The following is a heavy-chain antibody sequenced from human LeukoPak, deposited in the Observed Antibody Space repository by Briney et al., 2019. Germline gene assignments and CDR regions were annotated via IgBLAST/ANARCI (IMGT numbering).Heavy chain of an antibody. V-gene: IGHV4-34*01. CDR1: GGSFSGYY. J-gene: IGHJ4*02. CDR2: INHSGST. D-gene: IGHD3-10*01. CDR3: ARTPTITVVRGVIWKRRTGYNYFDY. Sequence: SETLSLTCAVYGGSFSGYYWSWIRQPPGKGLEWIGEINHSGSTNYNPSLKSRVTISVDTSKNQFSLKLSSVTAADTAVYYCARTPTITVVRGVIWKRRTGYNYFDYWGQGTLVTVSS.